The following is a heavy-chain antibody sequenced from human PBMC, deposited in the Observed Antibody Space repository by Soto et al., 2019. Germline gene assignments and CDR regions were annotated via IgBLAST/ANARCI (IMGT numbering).Heavy chain of an antibody. D-gene: IGHD3-16*01. CDR1: GASMNNFY. V-gene: IGHV4-59*01. CDR2: VYYNGST. Sequence: XGTLSLTCSVSGASMNNFYCSWIRQAPGKGLEYIGWVYYNGSTNYNPSLKSRLSISLDTSKNQISLKLNSVTAADTAVYYCARSGHTFGGVVWGQGILVTVSS. CDR3: ARSGHTFGGVV. J-gene: IGHJ4*02.